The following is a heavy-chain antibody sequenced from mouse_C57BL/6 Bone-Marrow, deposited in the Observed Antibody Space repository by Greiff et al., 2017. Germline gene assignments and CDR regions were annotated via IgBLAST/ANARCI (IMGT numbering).Heavy chain of an antibody. CDR1: GFTFSDFY. J-gene: IGHJ4*01. Sequence: EVKLVESGGGLVQSGRSLRLSCATSGFTFSDFYMEWVRQAPGKGLEWIAASRNKANDYTTEYSASVKGRFIVSRDTSQSILYLQMNALRAEDTAIYYCARDDLRQNAMDYWGQGTSVTVSS. CDR2: SRNKANDYTT. D-gene: IGHD2-12*01. CDR3: ARDDLRQNAMDY. V-gene: IGHV7-1*01.